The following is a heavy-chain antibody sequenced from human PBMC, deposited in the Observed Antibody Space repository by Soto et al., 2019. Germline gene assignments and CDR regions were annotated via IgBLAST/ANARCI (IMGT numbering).Heavy chain of an antibody. Sequence: GGSLRLSCAASGFTFRSFGMHWVRQSPGKGLEWVSYISSSSSYTNYADSVKGRFTISRDNAKNSLYLQMNSLRAEDTAVYYCARLYSSSWYLFDYWGQGTLVTVSS. CDR2: ISSSSSYT. CDR3: ARLYSSSWYLFDY. D-gene: IGHD6-13*01. V-gene: IGHV3-21*05. J-gene: IGHJ4*02. CDR1: GFTFRSFG.